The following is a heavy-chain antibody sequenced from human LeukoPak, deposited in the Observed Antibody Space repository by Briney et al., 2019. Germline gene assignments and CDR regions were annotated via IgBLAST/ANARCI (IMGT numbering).Heavy chain of an antibody. J-gene: IGHJ4*02. V-gene: IGHV4-59*08. D-gene: IGHD3-3*01. CDR2: IYYSGST. Sequence: SETLSLTCTVSGGSISSYYWSWIRQPPGKGLEWIGYIYYSGSTNYNPSLKSRVTISVDTSKNQFSLKLSSVTAADTAVYYYARLFNYDFWSGYYPAPYFDYWGQGTLVTVSS. CDR1: GGSISSYY. CDR3: ARLFNYDFWSGYYPAPYFDY.